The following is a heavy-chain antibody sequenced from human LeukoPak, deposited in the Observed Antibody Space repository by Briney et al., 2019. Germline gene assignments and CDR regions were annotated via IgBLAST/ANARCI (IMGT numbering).Heavy chain of an antibody. CDR3: ARPYYYDSSGYYYGAPRGAFDI. Sequence: GESLKISCKGSGYSFTSYWIGWVRQMPGKGLEWMGIIYPGDSDTRFSPSFQGQVTISADKSISTAYLQWSSLKASDTAMYYCARPYYYDSSGYYYGAPRGAFDIWGQGTMVTVSS. CDR2: IYPGDSDT. D-gene: IGHD3-22*01. J-gene: IGHJ3*02. V-gene: IGHV5-51*01. CDR1: GYSFTSYW.